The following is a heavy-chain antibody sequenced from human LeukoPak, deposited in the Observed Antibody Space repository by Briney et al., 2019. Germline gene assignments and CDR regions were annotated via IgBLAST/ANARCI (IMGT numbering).Heavy chain of an antibody. CDR1: GFTFSSYS. CDR2: ISSSRSYI. V-gene: IGHV3-21*01. Sequence: PGGSLTLSCAASGFTFSSYSMNWVRQAPGKGLEWVSSISSSRSYIYYADSVKGRFTISRDNAKNSLYLQINSLRAEDTAVYYCARRDHGAFDIWGQGTMVTVSS. J-gene: IGHJ3*02. CDR3: ARRDHGAFDI.